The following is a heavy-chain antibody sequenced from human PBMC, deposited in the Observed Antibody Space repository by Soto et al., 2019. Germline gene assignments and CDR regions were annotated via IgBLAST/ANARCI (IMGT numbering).Heavy chain of an antibody. D-gene: IGHD3-9*01. J-gene: IGHJ5*02. CDR3: ARVDYGFDWDLNENWFDP. Sequence: PSETLSLTCTVSGGSISSGDYYWSWIRQPPGKGLEWIGYIYYSGSTYYNPSLKSRVTISVDTSKNQFSLKLSSVTAADTAVYYCARVDYGFDWDLNENWFDPWGQGTLVT. V-gene: IGHV4-30-4*01. CDR1: GGSISSGDYY. CDR2: IYYSGST.